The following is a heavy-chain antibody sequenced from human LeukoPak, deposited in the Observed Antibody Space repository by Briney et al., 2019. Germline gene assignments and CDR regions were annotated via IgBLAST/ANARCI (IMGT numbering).Heavy chain of an antibody. D-gene: IGHD5-24*01. CDR2: ISHSGST. Sequence: SETLSLTCTVSGGFISRDSWSWIRQPPGKGLEWIGYISHSGSTDYKPSLESRVTISLDRSNNQFSLELDSVTAADTAVYYCARGGGRDGYNLAYYYYMDVWGKGTTVTVSS. V-gene: IGHV4-59*01. CDR3: ARGGGRDGYNLAYYYYMDV. J-gene: IGHJ6*03. CDR1: GGFISRDS.